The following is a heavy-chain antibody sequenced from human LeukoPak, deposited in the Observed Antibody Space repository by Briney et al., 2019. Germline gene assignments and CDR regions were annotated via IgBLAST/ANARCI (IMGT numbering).Heavy chain of an antibody. V-gene: IGHV1-46*01. D-gene: IGHD4-17*01. CDR2: INPSGGST. J-gene: IGHJ4*02. CDR1: GYTFTGYF. CDR3: ARDFSRATVTTTDY. Sequence: ASVKVSCKASGYTFTGYFWPGVQQPPEKGLEGWEIINPSGGSTSYAQKFQGRVTMTRDTSTSTVYMELSSLRSEDTAVYYCARDFSRATVTTTDYWGQGTLVTVSS.